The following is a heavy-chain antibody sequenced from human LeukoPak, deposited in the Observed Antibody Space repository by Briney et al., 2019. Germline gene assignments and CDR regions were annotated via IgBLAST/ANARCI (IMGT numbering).Heavy chain of an antibody. CDR1: GFTFSSYS. CDR2: IGSSSSYI. Sequence: GGSLRLSCAASGFTFSSYSMNWVRQAPGKGLEWVSSIGSSSSYIYYADSVKGRFTISRDNAKNSLYLQMNSLRAEDTAAYYCARGEYSYGHPYFDYWGQGTLVTVSS. V-gene: IGHV3-21*01. D-gene: IGHD5-18*01. J-gene: IGHJ4*02. CDR3: ARGEYSYGHPYFDY.